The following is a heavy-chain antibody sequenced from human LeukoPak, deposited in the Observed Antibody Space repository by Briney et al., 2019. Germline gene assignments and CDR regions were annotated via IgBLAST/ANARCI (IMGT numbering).Heavy chain of an antibody. V-gene: IGHV3-23*01. Sequence: GGSLRLSCAASGFSFDKYAMSWVRHAPGKGLQWVSSISGSGGSTFYAESVKGRFIISRDNSKNTLYLQMNSLRAEDTAVYFCATEGWGQGTLVTVSS. J-gene: IGHJ4*02. CDR3: ATEG. CDR1: GFSFDKYA. CDR2: ISGSGGST.